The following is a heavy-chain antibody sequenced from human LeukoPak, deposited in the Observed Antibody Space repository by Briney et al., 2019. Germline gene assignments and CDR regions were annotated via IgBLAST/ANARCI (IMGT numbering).Heavy chain of an antibody. J-gene: IGHJ6*03. CDR1: GFTFGDYA. D-gene: IGHD3/OR15-3a*01. CDR2: IRTKAYGGTT. CDR3: TRGPFGHPYYYYYYMDV. V-gene: IGHV3-49*04. Sequence: RSGGSLRLSCTASGFTFGDYAMSWVRQAPGKGLECVGFIRTKAYGGTTEYAASVKGRFTISRDDSKSIAYLQMSSLKTEDTAVYYCTRGPFGHPYYYYYYMDVWGKGTTVTVSS.